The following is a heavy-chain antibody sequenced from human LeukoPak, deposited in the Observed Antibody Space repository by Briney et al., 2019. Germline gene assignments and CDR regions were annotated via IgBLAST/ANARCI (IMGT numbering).Heavy chain of an antibody. CDR3: ARAPAIAAAVDY. CDR2: ISSSSSYT. CDR1: GFTFSDYY. D-gene: IGHD6-13*01. V-gene: IGHV3-11*06. J-gene: IGHJ4*02. Sequence: GGSLRLSCAASGFTFSDYYMSWIAQAPGKGRKWFSYISSSSSYTNYADSVKGRFTISRDNAKNSLYLQMNSLRAEDTAVYYCARAPAIAAAVDYWGQGTLVTVSS.